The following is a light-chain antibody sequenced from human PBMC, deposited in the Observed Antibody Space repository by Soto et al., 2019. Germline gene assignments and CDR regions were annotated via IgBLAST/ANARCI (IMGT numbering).Light chain of an antibody. CDR2: QVS. J-gene: IGKJ1*01. CDR3: MQGTHWPRT. V-gene: IGKV2-30*01. CDR1: QSLVYSDGYTY. Sequence: DVVMTQSPLSLPVTLGQPASISCRSSQSLVYSDGYTYLNWFQQRPGQSPRRLIYQVSNRDSGVPDRFSGSGSSTDFTLKISRVEAEDVGVYYCMQGTHWPRTFGQGTKVDIK.